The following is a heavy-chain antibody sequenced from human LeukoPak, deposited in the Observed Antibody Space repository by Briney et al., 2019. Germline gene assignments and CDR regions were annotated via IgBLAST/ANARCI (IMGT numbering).Heavy chain of an antibody. Sequence: SQTLSLTCAVSGVSISSYYWSWIRQPPGKGLEWIGYIYYSVTPNYNPSLKSRVTISVDTSKNQFSLKMSSVTAADTAVYYCAREYCSGGSCWGDAFDIWGQGTMVTVSS. CDR3: AREYCSGGSCWGDAFDI. CDR1: GVSISSYY. V-gene: IGHV4-59*01. J-gene: IGHJ3*02. D-gene: IGHD2-15*01. CDR2: IYYSVTP.